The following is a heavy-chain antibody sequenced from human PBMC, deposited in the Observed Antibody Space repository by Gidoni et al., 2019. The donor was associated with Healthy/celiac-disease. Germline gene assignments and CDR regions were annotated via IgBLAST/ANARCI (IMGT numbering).Heavy chain of an antibody. CDR2: IWYDGSNK. CDR3: ARDPQYYDSSGSLDY. CDR1: GFTCSSYG. V-gene: IGHV3-33*01. D-gene: IGHD3-22*01. Sequence: QVQLVESGGRVVQPGRSLRLSCAASGFTCSSYGMHWVRQAPGKGLEWVAVIWYDGSNKYYADSVKGRFTISRDKSKNTLYLQMNSRRAEDTAVYYCARDPQYYDSSGSLDYWGQGTLVTVSS. J-gene: IGHJ4*02.